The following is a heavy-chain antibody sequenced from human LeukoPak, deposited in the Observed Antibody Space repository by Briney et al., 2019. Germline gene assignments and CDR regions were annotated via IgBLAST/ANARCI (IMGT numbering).Heavy chain of an antibody. D-gene: IGHD4-17*01. CDR3: ARELWVILRSPFYYYYGMDV. J-gene: IGHJ6*04. V-gene: IGHV1-69*06. CDR2: IIPIFGTA. Sequence: SVTVSCKASGGTFSSYAISWVRQAPGQGLEWMGGIIPIFGTANYAQKFQGRVTITADKSTSTAYMELSSLRSEDTAVYYCARELWVILRSPFYYYYGMDVWGKGTTVTVSS. CDR1: GGTFSSYA.